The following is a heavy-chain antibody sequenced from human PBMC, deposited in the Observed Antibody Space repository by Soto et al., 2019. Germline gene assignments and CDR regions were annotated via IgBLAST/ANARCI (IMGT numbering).Heavy chain of an antibody. V-gene: IGHV3-30-3*01. D-gene: IGHD5-18*01. J-gene: IGHJ3*02. CDR3: GRDKRGGRDSHGGAFVN. CDR1: GFTFSSYA. Sequence: GGSLRLSCAASGFTFSSYAMHWVRQAPGKGLEWVAVISYDGSNKYYADSARGRFTISRDNSKNTLYLHMNSLRAEDTAVYYWGRDKRGGRDSHGGAFVNVGQGTMVTVSS. CDR2: ISYDGSNK.